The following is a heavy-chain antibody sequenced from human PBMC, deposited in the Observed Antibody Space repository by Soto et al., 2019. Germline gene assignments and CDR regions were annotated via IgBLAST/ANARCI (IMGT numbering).Heavy chain of an antibody. Sequence: SETLSLTCTVSGGSISSYYWSWIRQPPGKGLEWIGYIYYSGSTNYNPSLKSRVTISVDTSKNQFSLKLSSVTAADTAVYYCAREYYYDSSGYSHFDYWGQGTLVTVSS. CDR3: AREYYYDSSGYSHFDY. J-gene: IGHJ4*02. V-gene: IGHV4-59*01. CDR1: GGSISSYY. CDR2: IYYSGST. D-gene: IGHD3-22*01.